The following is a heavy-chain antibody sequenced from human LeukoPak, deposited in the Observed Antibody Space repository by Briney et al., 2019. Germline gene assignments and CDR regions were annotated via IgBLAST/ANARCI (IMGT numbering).Heavy chain of an antibody. J-gene: IGHJ3*02. CDR1: GYTFTDYY. D-gene: IGHD1-1*01. Sequence: ASVKVSCKASGYTFTDYYMHWVQQAPGKGLEWMGRVDPEDGETIYAEKFQGRVTITADTSTDTAYMELSSLRSEDTAVYYCATARVRDAFDIWGQGTMVTVSS. V-gene: IGHV1-69-2*01. CDR3: ATARVRDAFDI. CDR2: VDPEDGET.